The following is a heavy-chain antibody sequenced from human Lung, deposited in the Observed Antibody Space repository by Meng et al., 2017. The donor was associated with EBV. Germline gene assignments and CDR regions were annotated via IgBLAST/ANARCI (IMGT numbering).Heavy chain of an antibody. Sequence: QVQLQQSGPGLVKPSQTLSLIWVISGDSVSSSSAAWTWIRQSPSRGLEWLGRTYYRSKWYNDYAVFVKSRITINPDTSKNQFSLQLNSVTPEDTAVYYCARGATSVFDLWGRGTLVTVSS. CDR2: TYYRSKWYN. J-gene: IGHJ2*01. CDR3: ARGATSVFDL. CDR1: GDSVSSSSAA. V-gene: IGHV6-1*01.